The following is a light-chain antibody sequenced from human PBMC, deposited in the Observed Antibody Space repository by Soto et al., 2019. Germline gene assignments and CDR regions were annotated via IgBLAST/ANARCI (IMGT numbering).Light chain of an antibody. CDR1: SSDVGGYNY. CDR3: SSYRSSSTLNFV. Sequence: QSVLTQPASVSGSPGQSITISCTGTSSDVGGYNYVSWYQQHPGKAPKLMIYDVTNRPSGVSNRFSGSKSVNTASLTISGLQPEDEADYYCSSYRSSSTLNFVFGTGTKLTVL. J-gene: IGLJ1*01. CDR2: DVT. V-gene: IGLV2-14*01.